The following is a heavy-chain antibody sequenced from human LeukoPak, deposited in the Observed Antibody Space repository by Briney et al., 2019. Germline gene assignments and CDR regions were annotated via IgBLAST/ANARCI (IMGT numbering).Heavy chain of an antibody. Sequence: GGSLRLSCAASGFTVSNSDIHWVRQSTGGGLEWVSTIGVAGDTYYSASVKGRFTISRDNARNSLFLQMFSLKAEDTAVYYCGRGPTHLYYGMDVWGPGTTVTVSS. J-gene: IGHJ6*02. CDR1: GFTVSNSD. CDR2: IGVAGDT. CDR3: GRGPTHLYYGMDV. D-gene: IGHD1-1*01. V-gene: IGHV3-13*01.